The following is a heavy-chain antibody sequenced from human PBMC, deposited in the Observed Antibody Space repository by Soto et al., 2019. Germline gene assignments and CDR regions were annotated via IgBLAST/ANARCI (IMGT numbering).Heavy chain of an antibody. V-gene: IGHV2-5*01. CDR1: GFSLTTSGAG. Sequence: SCPSVVKPPETVTLTCSCSGFSLTTSGAGVGWLRQPPGKALEWLALISWKDDKRYNPGLKNRSTITKDPSKNQVVLKMTNMDAPATGAYSCAHRYSGNYGRWYFDYWAQGTLDTDSS. CDR3: AHRYSGNYGRWYFDY. CDR2: ISWKDDK. D-gene: IGHD4-17*01. J-gene: IGHJ4*02.